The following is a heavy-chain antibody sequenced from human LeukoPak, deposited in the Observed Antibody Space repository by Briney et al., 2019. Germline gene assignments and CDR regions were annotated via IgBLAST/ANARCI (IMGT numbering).Heavy chain of an antibody. D-gene: IGHD6-19*01. Sequence: GGSLKLSCAASGFTFSSYEMNWIRQAPGKGLEWVSYISSSGSTIYYADSVNGRFTISRDNAKNSLYLEMSSLRAEDTAVYYCVRDISMAVPGLQHWVQGTLVTVSS. CDR2: ISSSGSTI. CDR1: GFTFSSYE. CDR3: VRDISMAVPGLQH. V-gene: IGHV3-48*03. J-gene: IGHJ1*01.